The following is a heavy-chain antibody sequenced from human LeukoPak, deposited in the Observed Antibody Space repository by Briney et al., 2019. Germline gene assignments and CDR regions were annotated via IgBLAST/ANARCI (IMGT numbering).Heavy chain of an antibody. Sequence: ASVKVSCKASGYTLTDYYIHWVRQAPGQGLEWMDWINPNSGDRTYAQRFQGRVTLTRDTSISTAYMELIRLTSDDTALYYCARDLKGGRFPKNWLDPWGQGTLVTVSS. CDR2: INPNSGDR. J-gene: IGHJ5*02. D-gene: IGHD3-3*01. CDR1: GYTLTDYY. CDR3: ARDLKGGRFPKNWLDP. V-gene: IGHV1-2*02.